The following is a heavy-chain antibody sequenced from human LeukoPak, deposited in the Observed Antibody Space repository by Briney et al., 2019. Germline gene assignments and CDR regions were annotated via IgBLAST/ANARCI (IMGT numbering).Heavy chain of an antibody. D-gene: IGHD3-22*01. V-gene: IGHV1-2*02. J-gene: IGHJ4*02. CDR1: GYTFTGYY. Sequence: ASVKVSCKASGYTFTGYYMHWVRQAPGQGLEWMGWINPNSGGTNYAEKFQGRVTMTRDTSISTAYMELSRLRSDDTAVYYCARVSESSGYPVLIDYWGQGTLVTVSS. CDR3: ARVSESSGYPVLIDY. CDR2: INPNSGGT.